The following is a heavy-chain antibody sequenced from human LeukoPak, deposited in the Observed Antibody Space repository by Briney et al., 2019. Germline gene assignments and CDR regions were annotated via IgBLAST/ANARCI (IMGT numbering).Heavy chain of an antibody. V-gene: IGHV4-59*01. J-gene: IGHJ4*02. CDR2: IYYSGSS. CDR1: SGSISSYY. D-gene: IGHD3-10*01. CDR3: ARTEYYFDH. Sequence: SSETLSLTCTVSSGSISSYYWSWIRQPPGKGLEWIGYIYYSGSSNYNPSLKSRVTMSVDMSKKEFSLRVSSVTAADTAVYYCARTEYYFDHWGQGTLVTVSS.